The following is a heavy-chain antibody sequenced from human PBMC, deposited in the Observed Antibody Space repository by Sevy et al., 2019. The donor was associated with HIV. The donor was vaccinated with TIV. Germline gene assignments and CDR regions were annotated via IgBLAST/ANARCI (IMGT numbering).Heavy chain of an antibody. CDR3: ARTPDERWPQFRDPGHFDY. D-gene: IGHD2-21*01. CDR2: ISGRGGST. J-gene: IGHJ4*02. CDR1: GFTFSSYA. V-gene: IGHV3-23*01. Sequence: GGCLRLSCAASGFTFSSYAMSWVRQAPGKGLEWVSAISGRGGSTYYADSVKGRFTISRDNSKNTLYLQMNSLRAEDTAAYYCARTPDERWPQFRDPGHFDYWGQGTLVTVSS.